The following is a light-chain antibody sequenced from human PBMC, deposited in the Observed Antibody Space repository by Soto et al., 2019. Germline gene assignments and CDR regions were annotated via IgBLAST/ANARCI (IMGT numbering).Light chain of an antibody. J-gene: IGKJ1*01. Sequence: EIVMTQSPATLSVSPGERDTLSCRASQSVSSNLAWYQQKPGQAPRLLIYGASTRATGIPARFSGSRSGTEFTLTISSLQSEDFAVYYCQQYNNWLWTFGQGTKV. CDR1: QSVSSN. V-gene: IGKV3-15*01. CDR3: QQYNNWLWT. CDR2: GAS.